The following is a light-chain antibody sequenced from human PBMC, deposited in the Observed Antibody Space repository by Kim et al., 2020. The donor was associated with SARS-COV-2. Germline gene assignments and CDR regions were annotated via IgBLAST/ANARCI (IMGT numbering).Light chain of an antibody. CDR2: EDN. CDR3: QSYHDNAWV. V-gene: IGLV6-57*01. CDR1: SGRISSDF. Sequence: GKTVIIPCTRSSGRISSDFVQGFQQRPGTSPTTVIYEDNVRPSGVPDRFSGFVDSSSNSASLTISGLKTEDEADYYCQSYHDNAWVFGGGTQLTVL. J-gene: IGLJ3*02.